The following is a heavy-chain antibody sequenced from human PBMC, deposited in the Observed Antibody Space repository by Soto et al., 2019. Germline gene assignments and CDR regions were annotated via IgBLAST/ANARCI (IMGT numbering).Heavy chain of an antibody. CDR2: MYHSGIS. Sequence: PSETLSLTCAVSGDFISSGYYWGWIRQPPGKGLEWIGSMYHSGISHYNPSLKSRVTISVNTSSNQYSLKLTSVTAADTAMYYCARDVDWFDPWGQGTLVTVSS. CDR3: ARDVDWFDP. CDR1: GDFISSGYY. V-gene: IGHV4-38-2*02. J-gene: IGHJ5*02.